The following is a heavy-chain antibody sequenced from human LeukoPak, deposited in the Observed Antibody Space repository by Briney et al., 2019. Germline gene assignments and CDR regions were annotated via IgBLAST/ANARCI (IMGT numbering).Heavy chain of an antibody. CDR1: GFTFSSYW. Sequence: GGSLRLSCAASGFTFSSYWMSWVRQAPGKGLEWVANIKQDGSEKYYVDSVKGRFTISRDNAKNSLYLQMNSLRAEDTAVYYCARVPAVAGINLYYFDYWGQGTLDTVSS. J-gene: IGHJ4*02. CDR2: IKQDGSEK. D-gene: IGHD6-19*01. V-gene: IGHV3-7*01. CDR3: ARVPAVAGINLYYFDY.